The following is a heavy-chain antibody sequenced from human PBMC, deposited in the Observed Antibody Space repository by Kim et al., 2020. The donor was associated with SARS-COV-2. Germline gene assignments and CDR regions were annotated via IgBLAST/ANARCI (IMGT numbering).Heavy chain of an antibody. Sequence: SETLSLTCAVYGGSFSGYYWSWIRQPPGKGLEWIGEINHSGSTNHNPSLKSRVTISVDTSKNQFSLKLSSVTAADTAVYYCARGGSVPFGESYYYYYYMDVWGKGTTVTVSS. CDR2: INHSGST. D-gene: IGHD3-10*01. CDR1: GGSFSGYY. V-gene: IGHV4-34*01. CDR3: ARGGSVPFGESYYYYYYMDV. J-gene: IGHJ6*03.